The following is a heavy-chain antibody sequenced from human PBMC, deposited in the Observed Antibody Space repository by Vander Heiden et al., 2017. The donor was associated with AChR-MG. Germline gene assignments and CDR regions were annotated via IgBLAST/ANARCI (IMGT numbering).Heavy chain of an antibody. V-gene: IGHV5-51*01. CDR3: ARHRCPQSYYDSSGYVFDY. D-gene: IGHD3-22*01. CDR1: GYSFTTYC. J-gene: IGHJ4*02. CDR2: IYPGDSDT. Sequence: EVQLVQSGAAVKKPGVSLKISCKGSGYSFTTYCSGWVRQMPGKGLEWMGIIYPGDSDTRYSPSFQGQVTISADKSISTAYLQWSSLKASDTAMYYCARHRCPQSYYDSSGYVFDYWGQGTLVTVSS.